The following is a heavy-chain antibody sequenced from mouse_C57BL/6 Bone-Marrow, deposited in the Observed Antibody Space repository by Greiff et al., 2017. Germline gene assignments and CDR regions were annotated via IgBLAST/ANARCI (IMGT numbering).Heavy chain of an antibody. J-gene: IGHJ4*01. CDR2: ISDGGSYT. V-gene: IGHV5-4*03. CDR1: GFTFSSYA. CDR3: ARWLLGAMDY. Sequence: EVKLMESGGGLVKPGGSLKLSCAASGFTFSSYAMSWVRQTPEKRLEWVATISDGGSYTSYPDNVKGRFTISRDNAKNNLYLQMSHLKSEDTAMYYCARWLLGAMDYWVQGTSVTVSS. D-gene: IGHD2-3*01.